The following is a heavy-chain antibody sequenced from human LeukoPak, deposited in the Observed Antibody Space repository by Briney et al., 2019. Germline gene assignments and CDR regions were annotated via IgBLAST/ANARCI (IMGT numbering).Heavy chain of an antibody. CDR1: GYTFTGYS. J-gene: IGHJ4*02. V-gene: IGHV1-8*02. CDR2: MNPDNGNT. D-gene: IGHD2-2*01. Sequence: ASVKVSCKASGYTFTGYSMHWVRQATGQGLEWMGWMNPDNGNTGFAQNFQGRVTMTRNISISTAYMALSSLRSGDTAVYYCARGHVLVPAATDYWGQGTLVTVSS. CDR3: ARGHVLVPAATDY.